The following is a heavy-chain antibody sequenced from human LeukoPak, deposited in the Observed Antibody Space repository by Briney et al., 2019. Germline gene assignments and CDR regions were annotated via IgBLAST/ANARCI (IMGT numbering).Heavy chain of an antibody. CDR1: GYTFTGYY. Sequence: ASVKVSCKASGYTFTGYYMHWVRQAPGQGLERMGWINPNSGGTNYAQKFQGRVTMTRDTSISTAYMELSRLRSDDTAVYYCATVDIVATNFDYWGQGTLVTVSS. V-gene: IGHV1-2*02. CDR2: INPNSGGT. CDR3: ATVDIVATNFDY. D-gene: IGHD5-12*01. J-gene: IGHJ4*02.